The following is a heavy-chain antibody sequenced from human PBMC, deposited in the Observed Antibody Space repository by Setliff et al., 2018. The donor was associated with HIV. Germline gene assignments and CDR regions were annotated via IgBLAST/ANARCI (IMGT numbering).Heavy chain of an antibody. Sequence: SETLSLTCSVSGVSISSYYWSWIRHSPGKGLEWIGIIFPGGATNYNPSLKSRVTISVDTSRDQFSLQLTSVTAADTAVYCCARAPPGIQNDAFDVWGQGTMVTVSS. CDR3: ARAPPGIQNDAFDV. J-gene: IGHJ3*01. V-gene: IGHV4-59*12. CDR2: IFPGGAT. CDR1: GVSISSYY.